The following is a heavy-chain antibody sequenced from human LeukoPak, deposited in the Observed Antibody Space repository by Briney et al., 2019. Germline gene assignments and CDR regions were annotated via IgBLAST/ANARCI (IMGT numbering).Heavy chain of an antibody. CDR3: AKVTTYYYDSSGYPDY. V-gene: IGHV3-23*01. J-gene: IGHJ4*02. CDR1: GFTFSSYA. CDR2: ISGSGGST. D-gene: IGHD3-22*01. Sequence: GGSLRLSCAASGFTFSSYAMSWVRQAPGKGLEWVSAISGSGGSTYYADSVKGRFTISRDNSKNTLYLQMNSLRAEDTAVYYCAKVTTYYYDSSGYPDYWGQGTLVTVSS.